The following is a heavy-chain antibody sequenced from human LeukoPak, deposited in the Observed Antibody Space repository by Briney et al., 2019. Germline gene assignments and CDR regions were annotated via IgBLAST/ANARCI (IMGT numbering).Heavy chain of an antibody. V-gene: IGHV4-34*01. CDR2: INHSGST. CDR3: ARLRLWLRMNDAFDI. Sequence: PSETLSLTCTLSGGSISTYYWSWIRQPPGKGLEWIGEINHSGSTNYNPSLKSRVTISVDTSKNQFSLKLSSVTAADTAVYYCARLRLWLRMNDAFDIWGQGTMVTVSS. D-gene: IGHD3-3*01. J-gene: IGHJ3*02. CDR1: GGSISTYY.